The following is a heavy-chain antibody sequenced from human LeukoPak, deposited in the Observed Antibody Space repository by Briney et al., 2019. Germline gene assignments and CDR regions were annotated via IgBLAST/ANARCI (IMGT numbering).Heavy chain of an antibody. J-gene: IGHJ4*02. D-gene: IGHD3-22*01. Sequence: PGGSLRLSCAASGFTFSSYSIDWVRQAPGKGLEWLSYISSSSSTIYYADSVKGRFTVSRDNAENLVYLQMNSLRAEDTAVYYCARVWRGGYTKDYWGQGTLVTVSS. CDR3: ARVWRGGYTKDY. CDR2: ISSSSSTI. CDR1: GFTFSSYS. V-gene: IGHV3-48*04.